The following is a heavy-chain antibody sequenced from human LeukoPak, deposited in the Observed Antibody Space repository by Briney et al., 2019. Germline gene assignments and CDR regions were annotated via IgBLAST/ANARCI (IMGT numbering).Heavy chain of an antibody. J-gene: IGHJ4*02. D-gene: IGHD1-20*01. CDR1: GGSFSGYY. Sequence: SETLSLTCAVYGGSFSGYYWSWIRQPPGKGLEWIGEINHSGSTNYNPSLKSRVTISVDTSKNQFSLKLSSVTAADTAVYYCAGISYNWNDLLAPDWGQGTLVTVFS. CDR2: INHSGST. V-gene: IGHV4-34*01. CDR3: AGISYNWNDLLAPD.